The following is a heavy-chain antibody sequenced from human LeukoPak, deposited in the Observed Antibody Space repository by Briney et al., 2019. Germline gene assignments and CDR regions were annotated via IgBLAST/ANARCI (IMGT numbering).Heavy chain of an antibody. Sequence: GASLRLSCAASGFTFSSYAMIWVRQAPGKGLECVSAISGSGASTFYADSMKGRFTISRDNSKNMLYLQINSLRAEDTAVYFCARSRGYRARDDSWGQGTLVTVSS. D-gene: IGHD3-22*01. CDR2: ISGSGAST. CDR1: GFTFSSYA. J-gene: IGHJ5*01. CDR3: ARSRGYRARDDS. V-gene: IGHV3-23*01.